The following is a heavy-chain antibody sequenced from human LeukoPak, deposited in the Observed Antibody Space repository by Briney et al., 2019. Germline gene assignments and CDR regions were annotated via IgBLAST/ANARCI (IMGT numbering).Heavy chain of an antibody. V-gene: IGHV3-23*01. CDR2: ISGSGGST. D-gene: IGHD3-22*01. Sequence: GGSLRLSCAASGYTFSSYAMSWVRQAPGKGLEWVSAISGSGGSTYYSDSVKGTFTISRDNSKNTLYLQMNSLRAEDTAVYYCAKSHYYDSSGYYYEDWYFDLWGRGTLVTVSS. CDR1: GYTFSSYA. CDR3: AKSHYYDSSGYYYEDWYFDL. J-gene: IGHJ2*01.